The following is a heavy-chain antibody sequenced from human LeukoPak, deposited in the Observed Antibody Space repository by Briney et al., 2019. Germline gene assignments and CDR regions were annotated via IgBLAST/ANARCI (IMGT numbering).Heavy chain of an antibody. V-gene: IGHV5-10-1*01. CDR3: ARFKGSSVDY. CDR1: GYSFTSYW. J-gene: IGHJ4*02. Sequence: GESLKISCKGSGYSFTSYWISWVRQMPGKGLEWMGRIDPSDSYTNYSPSFQGHVTISADKPISTAYLQWSSLKASDTAMYYCARFKGSSVDYWGQGTLVTVSS. CDR2: IDPSDSYT. D-gene: IGHD6-6*01.